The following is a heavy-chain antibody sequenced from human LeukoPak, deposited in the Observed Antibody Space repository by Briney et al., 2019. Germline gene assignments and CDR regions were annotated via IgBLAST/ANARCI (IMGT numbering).Heavy chain of an antibody. D-gene: IGHD3-22*01. CDR1: GGSFSANY. J-gene: IGHJ4*02. Sequence: PSETLSLTCAVSGGSFSANYWSWIRQPPGGGLEWIAEIYPSGATQYNLSLTGRVTISADRSKSQFSLRLSSVTAADTAVYYCAGYQLWFQNDVWGQGTLVTVSS. CDR2: IYPSGAT. CDR3: AGYQLWFQNDV. V-gene: IGHV4-34*01.